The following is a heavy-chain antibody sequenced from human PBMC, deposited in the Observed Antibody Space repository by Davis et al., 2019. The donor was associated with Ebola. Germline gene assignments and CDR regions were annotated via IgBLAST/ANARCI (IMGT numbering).Heavy chain of an antibody. CDR3: ARDHPGPQTLDI. CDR2: SHPNGAAT. J-gene: IGHJ3*02. CDR1: GYTFTGNY. D-gene: IGHD4-23*01. Sequence: ASVKVSCKASGYTFTGNYMHWMRQAPGQGLEWMGWSHPNGAATKYAQKFQGRVTMTRDRSISTAYMELSSLTHDDTAVYYCARDHPGPQTLDIWGQGTVITVSS. V-gene: IGHV1-2*02.